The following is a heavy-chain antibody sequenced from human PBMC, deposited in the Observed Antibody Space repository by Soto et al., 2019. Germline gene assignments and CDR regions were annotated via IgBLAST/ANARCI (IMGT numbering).Heavy chain of an antibody. CDR3: AKTSLRVYYYGMDA. CDR1: GVTLSRYS. Sequence: XGSLRLSCSASGVTLSRYSMNWVRQAPGKGLEWVSHISGSSSTIYYTDPVKGRFTVSRDNAKNSLYLQMNSLRDEDTAVYFCAKTSLRVYYYGMDAWGQGTTVTVSS. V-gene: IGHV3-48*02. CDR2: ISGSSSTI. J-gene: IGHJ6*02.